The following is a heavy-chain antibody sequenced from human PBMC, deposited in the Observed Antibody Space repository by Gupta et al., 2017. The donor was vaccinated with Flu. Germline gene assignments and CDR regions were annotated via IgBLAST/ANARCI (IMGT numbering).Heavy chain of an antibody. D-gene: IGHD2-2*01. V-gene: IGHV4-39*01. CDR2: IYYSGST. CDR3: ARLEYCSSTSCYAGGRWFDP. J-gene: IGHJ5*02. Sequence: GLECIATIYYSGSTYYNPSLKSRVTISVDTSKNQFSLKLSSVTAADTAVYYCARLEYCSSTSCYAGGRWFDPWGQGTLVTVSS.